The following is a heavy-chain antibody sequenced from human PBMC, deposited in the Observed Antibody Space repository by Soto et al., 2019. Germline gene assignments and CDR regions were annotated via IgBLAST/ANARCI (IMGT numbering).Heavy chain of an antibody. CDR1: GFTFSTYD. J-gene: IGHJ4*02. Sequence: EVQLLESGGGLVQPGGSLRLSCAASGFTFSTYDMSWVRQAAGKGLEWVSAVSAGVGSTYYTDSVKGRFTISRDNSKNTVYMQMNSLRAEDTAVYYCHGLLRGPPIDYWDQGTLVTVSS. V-gene: IGHV3-23*01. D-gene: IGHD3-10*01. CDR2: VSAGVGST. CDR3: HGLLRGPPIDY.